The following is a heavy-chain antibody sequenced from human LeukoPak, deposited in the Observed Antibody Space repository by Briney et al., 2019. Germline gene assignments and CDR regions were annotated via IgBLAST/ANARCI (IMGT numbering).Heavy chain of an antibody. V-gene: IGHV3-30*18. CDR1: GFSFSNSG. J-gene: IGHJ4*02. Sequence: PGGSLRLSCAASGFSFSNSGMNWVRQAPGKGLEWVAVISHDGSNKYYADSVKGRFTISRDNSKNTLYLQLNSMRAEDTAVYYCAKQGVYYYDSSGSYFDYWGQGTLVTVSS. CDR3: AKQGVYYYDSSGSYFDY. CDR2: ISHDGSNK. D-gene: IGHD3-22*01.